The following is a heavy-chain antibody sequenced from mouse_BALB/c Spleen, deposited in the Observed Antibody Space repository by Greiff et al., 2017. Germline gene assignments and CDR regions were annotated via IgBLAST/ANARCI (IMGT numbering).Heavy chain of an antibody. CDR2: ISDGGSYT. V-gene: IGHV5-4*02. J-gene: IGHJ2*01. CDR3: ARGLGDY. Sequence: DVKLVESGGGLVKPGGSLKLSCAASGFTFSDYYMYWVRQTPEKRLEWVATISDGGSYTYYPDSVKGRFTISRDNAKNNLYLQMSSLKSEDTAMYYCARGLGDYWGQGTTLTVSS. CDR1: GFTFSDYY.